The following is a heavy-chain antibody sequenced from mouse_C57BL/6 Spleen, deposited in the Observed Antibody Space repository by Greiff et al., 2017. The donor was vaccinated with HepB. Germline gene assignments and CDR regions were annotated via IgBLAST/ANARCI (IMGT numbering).Heavy chain of an antibody. D-gene: IGHD1-1*01. Sequence: EVKLQESGGGLVKPGGSLKLSCAASGFTFSDYGMHWVRQAPEKGLEWVAYISSGSSTSYYADTVKGRFTISRDNAKNTLFLQMTSLRSEDTAMYYCARDGSSLAWFAYWGQGTLVTVSA. CDR1: GFTFSDYG. J-gene: IGHJ3*01. CDR2: ISSGSSTS. V-gene: IGHV5-17*01. CDR3: ARDGSSLAWFAY.